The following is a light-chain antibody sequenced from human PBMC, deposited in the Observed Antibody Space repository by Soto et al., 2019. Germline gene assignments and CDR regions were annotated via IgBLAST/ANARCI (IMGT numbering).Light chain of an antibody. J-gene: IGLJ2*01. CDR1: SSNIGAGYD. V-gene: IGLV1-40*01. CDR3: QSYDSSLSGYVL. CDR2: GNS. Sequence: QSVLTQPPSVSWAPGQRVTISCTGSSSNIGAGYDVHWYQQLPGTAPKLLIYGNSNRPSGVPDRFSGSKSGTSASLAITALQAEDEADYYCQSYDSSLSGYVLFGGGTKLTVL.